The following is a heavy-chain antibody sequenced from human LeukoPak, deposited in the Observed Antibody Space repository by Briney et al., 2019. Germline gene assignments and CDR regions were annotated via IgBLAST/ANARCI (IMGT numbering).Heavy chain of an antibody. J-gene: IGHJ5*02. CDR1: GGSISSSSYC. V-gene: IGHV4-39*01. CDR2: IYYSGST. Sequence: SETLSLTCTVSGGSISSSSYCWGWIRQPPGKGLEWIGSIYYSGSTYYNPSLKSRVTISVDTSKNQFSLKLSSVTAADTAVYYCARPLLYGGNSIWFDPWGQGTLVTVSS. D-gene: IGHD4-23*01. CDR3: ARPLLYGGNSIWFDP.